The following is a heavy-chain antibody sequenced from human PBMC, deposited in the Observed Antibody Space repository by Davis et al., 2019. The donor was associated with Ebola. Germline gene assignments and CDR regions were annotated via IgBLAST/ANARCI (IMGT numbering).Heavy chain of an antibody. CDR1: GFTFSSYW. CDR2: IKQDGSEK. Sequence: PGGSLRLSCAASGFTFSSYWMSWVRQAPGKGLEWVANIKQDGSEKYYVDSVKGRFTISRDNAKNSLYLQMNSLRAEDTAVYYCARYSNFDWFDNWFDPWGQGTLVTVSS. V-gene: IGHV3-7*01. CDR3: ARYSNFDWFDNWFDP. J-gene: IGHJ5*02. D-gene: IGHD3-9*01.